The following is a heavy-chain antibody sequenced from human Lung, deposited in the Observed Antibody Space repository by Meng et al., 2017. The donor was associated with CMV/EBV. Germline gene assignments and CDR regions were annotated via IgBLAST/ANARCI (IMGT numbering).Heavy chain of an antibody. J-gene: IGHJ5*02. CDR2: ISGSGGST. Sequence: GESXKISXAASGFTFSSYAMSWVRQAPGKGLEWVSAISGSGGSTYYADSVKGRFTISRDNSKNTLYLQMNSLRAEDTAVDYCAKGISNYVHPNWFDPWGQGTXVTVSS. CDR1: GFTFSSYA. V-gene: IGHV3-23*01. CDR3: AKGISNYVHPNWFDP. D-gene: IGHD4-11*01.